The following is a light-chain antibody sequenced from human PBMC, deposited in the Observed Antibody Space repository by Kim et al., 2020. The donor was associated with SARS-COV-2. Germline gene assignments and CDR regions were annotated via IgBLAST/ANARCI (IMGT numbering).Light chain of an antibody. V-gene: IGKV1-27*01. CDR1: QDIRNY. CDR2: DTS. CDR3: QKYISAPLT. J-gene: IGKJ4*01. Sequence: GGERVTINCRASQDIRNYLAWYQQKPGRAPNLLIADTSTLQSGVPSRFRGRGSGTEFTLTITSLQPEDVGTYYCQKYISAPLTFGGGTKVDIK.